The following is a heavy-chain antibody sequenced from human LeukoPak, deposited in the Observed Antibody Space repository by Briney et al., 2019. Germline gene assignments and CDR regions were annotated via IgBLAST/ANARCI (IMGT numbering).Heavy chain of an antibody. CDR1: GGSIGNYH. CDR2: ISGGGST. D-gene: IGHD3-3*01. CDR3: ARLKKDFDHYFDY. V-gene: IGHV4-4*07. Sequence: PSETLSLTCSVSGGSIGNYHWIWIRQPAGKGLEWIGRISGGGSTNYDPSLRSRVTMSVDTSKNQFSLKLSSVTAADTAVYYCARLKKDFDHYFDYWGQGTLVTVSS. J-gene: IGHJ4*02.